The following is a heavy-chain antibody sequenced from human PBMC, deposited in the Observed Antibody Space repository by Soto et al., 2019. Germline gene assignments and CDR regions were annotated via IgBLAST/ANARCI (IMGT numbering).Heavy chain of an antibody. CDR2: INHSGST. V-gene: IGHV4-34*01. CDR1: GGSFSGYY. CDR3: ARVDVLRYFDSIYYYYGMDV. Sequence: PSETLSLTCAVYGGSFSGYYWSWIRQPPGKGLEWIGEINHSGSTNYNPSLKSRVTISVDTSKNQFSLKLSSVTAADTAVYYCARVDVLRYFDSIYYYYGMDVWGQGTTVTVS. J-gene: IGHJ6*02. D-gene: IGHD3-9*01.